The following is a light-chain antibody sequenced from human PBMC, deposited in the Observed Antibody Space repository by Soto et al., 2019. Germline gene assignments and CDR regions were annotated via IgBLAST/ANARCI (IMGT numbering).Light chain of an antibody. CDR3: SSYSSSSTLV. V-gene: IGLV2-14*01. J-gene: IGLJ1*01. Sequence: QSVLTQPASVSGSPGQSVTISCTGNSSDVGFYNYVSWYQQHSGKAPQLMIYGVSNRPSGVSNRFSGSKSDITASLTISGLQAEDEADYYCSSYSSSSTLVFGTGTKLTVL. CDR1: SSDVGFYNY. CDR2: GVS.